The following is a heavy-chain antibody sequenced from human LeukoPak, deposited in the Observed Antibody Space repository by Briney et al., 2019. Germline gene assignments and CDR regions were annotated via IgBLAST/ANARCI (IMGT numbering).Heavy chain of an antibody. CDR3: AKDPEYSSSLWFDY. Sequence: GGSLRLSCAASGFTFSRYAMSWVRQAPGKGLEWVSAISGSGGSTYYADSFKGRFTISRDNSKNTLYLQMNSLRAEDTAVYYCAKDPEYSSSLWFDYWGQGTLVTASS. CDR2: ISGSGGST. D-gene: IGHD6-6*01. J-gene: IGHJ4*02. V-gene: IGHV3-23*01. CDR1: GFTFSRYA.